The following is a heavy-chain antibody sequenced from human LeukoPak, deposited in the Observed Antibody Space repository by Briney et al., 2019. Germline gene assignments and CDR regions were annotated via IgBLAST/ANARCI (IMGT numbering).Heavy chain of an antibody. CDR1: GFTFSSYS. Sequence: GGSLRLSCAASGFTFSSYSMNWVRQAPGKGLEWVSSISSSSSYIYYADSVKGRFTISRDNAKNSLYLQMNTLRAEDTALYYCAKSTMIVVVTTYYFDYWGQGTLVTVSS. J-gene: IGHJ4*02. V-gene: IGHV3-21*01. CDR3: AKSTMIVVVTTYYFDY. CDR2: ISSSSSYI. D-gene: IGHD3-22*01.